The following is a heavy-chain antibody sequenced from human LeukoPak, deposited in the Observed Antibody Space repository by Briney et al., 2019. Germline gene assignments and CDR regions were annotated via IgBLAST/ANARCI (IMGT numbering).Heavy chain of an antibody. CDR2: IHIYRGNT. CDR3: ARDVGITVADSFDP. D-gene: IGHD6-13*01. Sequence: ASVKVSCKASGYTFTSYYMHWVRQAPGQGLEWMGWIHIYRGNTNYAQKFQGRVTMTTDTSTSTVYMEVRGLRSDDTAMYYCARDVGITVADSFDPWGQGTLVTVSS. V-gene: IGHV1-18*04. J-gene: IGHJ5*02. CDR1: GYTFTSYY.